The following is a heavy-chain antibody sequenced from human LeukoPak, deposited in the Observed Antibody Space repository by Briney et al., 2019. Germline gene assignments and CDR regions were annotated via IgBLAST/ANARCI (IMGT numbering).Heavy chain of an antibody. J-gene: IGHJ4*02. CDR3: AREGSYCSSTSCSTKEFDY. D-gene: IGHD2-2*01. CDR1: GYTFTGYY. Sequence: ASVKVSCKASGYTFTGYYMHWVRQAPGQGLEWMGWINPNSGGTNYAQKFQGRVTMTRDTSISTAYMELSRLRSDDTAVYYCAREGSYCSSTSCSTKEFDYWGQGTLVTVSS. V-gene: IGHV1-2*02. CDR2: INPNSGGT.